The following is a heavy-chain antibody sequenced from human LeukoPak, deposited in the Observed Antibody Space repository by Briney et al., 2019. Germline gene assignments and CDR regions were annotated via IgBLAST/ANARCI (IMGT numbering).Heavy chain of an antibody. CDR2: INHSGST. J-gene: IGHJ4*02. V-gene: IGHV4-34*01. CDR3: ARVLSGFGSYDYVWGSYRYRYYFDY. D-gene: IGHD3-16*02. CDR1: GGSSSGYY. Sequence: PSETLSLTCAVPGGSSSGYYWSWIRQTPGKGLEWIGEINHSGSTNYNPSLKSRVTISVDTSKNQFSLKLSSVTAADTAVYYCARVLSGFGSYDYVWGSYRYRYYFDYWGQGTLVTVSS.